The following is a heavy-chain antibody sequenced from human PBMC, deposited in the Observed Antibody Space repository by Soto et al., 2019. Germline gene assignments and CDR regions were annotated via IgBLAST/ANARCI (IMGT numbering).Heavy chain of an antibody. V-gene: IGHV4-39*01. J-gene: IGHJ6*02. CDR2: IYYSGST. D-gene: IGHD3-10*01. CDR3: ARRNGSGTPRDYYYGMDV. CDR1: GGSISSSSYY. Sequence: SETLSLTCTVSGGSISSSSYYWGWIRQPPGKGLEWIGSIYYSGSTYYNPSLKSRVTISVDTSKNQFSLKLSSVTAADTAVYYCARRNGSGTPRDYYYGMDVWGQGTTVTVSS.